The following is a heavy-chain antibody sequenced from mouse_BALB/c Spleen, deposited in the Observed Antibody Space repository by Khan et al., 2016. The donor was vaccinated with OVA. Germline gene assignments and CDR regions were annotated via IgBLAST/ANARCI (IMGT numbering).Heavy chain of an antibody. J-gene: IGHJ3*01. CDR1: GFTFSAYG. D-gene: IGHD4-1*01. CDR2: INSDGYYT. CDR3: ASHLTGSFDY. V-gene: IGHV5-6*01. Sequence: EVQLVESGGDLVKPGGSLRLSCAASGFTFSAYGMSWVRQTPDKRLEWVATINSDGYYTYYPDTVKGRFTISRNNAENTLYLQISSLKSEDTAIYYCASHLTGSFDYWGQGTLVTVSA.